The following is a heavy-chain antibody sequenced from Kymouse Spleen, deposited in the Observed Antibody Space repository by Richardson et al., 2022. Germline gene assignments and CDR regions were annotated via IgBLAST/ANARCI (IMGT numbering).Heavy chain of an antibody. D-gene: IGHD6-19*01. CDR1: GGSISSSNW. CDR3: AREGVAVAGTDYYYGMDV. Sequence: QVQLQESGPGLVKPSGTLSLTCAVSGGSISSSNWWSWVRQPPGKGLEWIGEIYHSGSTNYNPSLKSRVTISVDKSKNQFSLKLSSVTAADTAVYYCAREGVAVAGTDYYYGMDVWGQGTTVTVSS. V-gene: IGHV4-4*02. CDR2: IYHSGST. J-gene: IGHJ6*02.